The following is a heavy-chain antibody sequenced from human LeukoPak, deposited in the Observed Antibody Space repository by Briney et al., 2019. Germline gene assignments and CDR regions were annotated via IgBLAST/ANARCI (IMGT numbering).Heavy chain of an antibody. V-gene: IGHV4-34*01. CDR1: GVYFSGYY. J-gene: IGHJ4*02. Sequence: SETLSLTCAVYGVYFSGYYWSWIRQPPGKGLEWIGEINHSGSTNYNPSLKSRVTISVDTSKNQFSLKLRSVTAADTAVYYCARGRRVRGPLDYWGQGTLVTVSS. D-gene: IGHD3-10*01. CDR2: INHSGST. CDR3: ARGRRVRGPLDY.